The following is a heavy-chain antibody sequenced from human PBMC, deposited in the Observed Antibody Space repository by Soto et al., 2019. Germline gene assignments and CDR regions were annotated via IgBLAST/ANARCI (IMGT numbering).Heavy chain of an antibody. J-gene: IGHJ6*02. CDR1: GGTFSSYA. Sequence: SVKVSCKASGGTFSSYAISWVRQTPGQGLEWMGGIIPIFGTANYAQKFQGRVTITADESTSTAYMELSSLRSEDTAVYYCARDNPQKAHLSYYYYGMDVWGQGTTVTVSS. CDR3: ARDNPQKAHLSYYYYGMDV. CDR2: IIPIFGTA. V-gene: IGHV1-69*13.